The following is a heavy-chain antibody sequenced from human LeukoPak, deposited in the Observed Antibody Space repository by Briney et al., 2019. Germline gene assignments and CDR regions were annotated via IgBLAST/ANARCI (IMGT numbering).Heavy chain of an antibody. CDR1: GGSFSGYY. Sequence: SETLSLTCAVYGGSFSGYYWSWIRQPPGKGLEWIGEINHSGSTNYNPSLKSRVTISVDTSKNQFSLKLSSVTAADTAVYYCARGSGSYYTDVWGKGTTVTVSS. V-gene: IGHV4-34*01. CDR2: INHSGST. CDR3: ARGSGSYYTDV. J-gene: IGHJ6*03. D-gene: IGHD1-26*01.